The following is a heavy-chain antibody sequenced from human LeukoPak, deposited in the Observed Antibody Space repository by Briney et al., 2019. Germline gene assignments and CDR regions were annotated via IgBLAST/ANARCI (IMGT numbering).Heavy chain of an antibody. CDR2: LYSDGNT. D-gene: IGHD1-14*01. J-gene: IGHJ4*02. V-gene: IGHV3-53*01. Sequence: GGSLRLSCAASGFTVITNDMTWVRQAPGKGLEWVSVLYSDGNTKYADSVQGRFTISRDNSKNTLYLEMNSLSPDDTALYYCARGVEPLAANTLAYWGQGTLVTVSS. CDR3: ARGVEPLAANTLAY. CDR1: GFTVITND.